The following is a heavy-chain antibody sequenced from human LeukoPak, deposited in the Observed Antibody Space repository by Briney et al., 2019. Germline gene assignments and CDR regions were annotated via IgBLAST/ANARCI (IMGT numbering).Heavy chain of an antibody. V-gene: IGHV3-66*02. CDR2: IYGGDAA. D-gene: IGHD6-13*01. Sequence: GGSLRISCAASGINVSSYYMTWIRQAPGKGLEWVSLIYGGDAAYYAESVRGRFMISRDNLKNTLFLQMNSLRVEDTAVYYCVTSTGQQFIPYDCWGQGTHVTVAS. CDR1: GINVSSYY. J-gene: IGHJ4*02. CDR3: VTSTGQQFIPYDC.